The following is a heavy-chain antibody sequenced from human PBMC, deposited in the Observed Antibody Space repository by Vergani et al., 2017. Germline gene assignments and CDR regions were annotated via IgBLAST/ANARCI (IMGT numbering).Heavy chain of an antibody. J-gene: IGHJ4*02. Sequence: QVQLQESGPGLVKPSETLSLTCTVSGGSISSYYWSWIRQPQGKGLEWIGYIYYSGSTNYNPSLKSRVTISVDTSKNQFSLKLSSVTAADTAVYYCARETWEDGPCPRTYYFDYWGQGTLVTVSS. CDR3: ARETWEDGPCPRTYYFDY. D-gene: IGHD1-26*01. CDR2: IYYSGST. CDR1: GGSISSYY. V-gene: IGHV4-59*01.